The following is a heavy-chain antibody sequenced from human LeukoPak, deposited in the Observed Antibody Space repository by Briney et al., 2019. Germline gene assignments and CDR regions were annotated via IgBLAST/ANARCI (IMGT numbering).Heavy chain of an antibody. Sequence: PGGSLRLSCAASGFSFSSYAMSCVRHAPGEGLEWVSAISGSGGSTYYADSVKDRLTISRDNSKNTLYLQMYSLRAEDTGVYYCAKVSPPLVMVRRAPYYFDYWGQGNLVTVSS. V-gene: IGHV3-23*01. D-gene: IGHD3-10*01. CDR3: AKVSPPLVMVRRAPYYFDY. CDR1: GFSFSSYA. CDR2: ISGSGGST. J-gene: IGHJ4*02.